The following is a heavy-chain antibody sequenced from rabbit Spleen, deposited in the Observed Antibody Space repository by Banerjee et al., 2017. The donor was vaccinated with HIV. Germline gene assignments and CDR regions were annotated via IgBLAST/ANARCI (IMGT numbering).Heavy chain of an antibody. CDR3: ARDLTDVIGWNFGW. Sequence: QSLEESGGDLVKPGASLPLTCTASGFSFSSGYDMCWVRQAPGKGPEWIACIYPASGAPYFARWAKGRFTISKTSSTTVTLQMTSLTAADTATYFCARDLTDVIGWNFGWWGQGTLVTVS. D-gene: IGHD1-1*01. J-gene: IGHJ4*01. V-gene: IGHV1S40*01. CDR1: GFSFSSGYD. CDR2: IYPASGAP.